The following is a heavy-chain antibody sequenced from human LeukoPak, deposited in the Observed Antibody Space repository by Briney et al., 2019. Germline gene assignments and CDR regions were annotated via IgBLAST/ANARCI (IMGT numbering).Heavy chain of an antibody. CDR1: GFTFSSSA. Sequence: GGSLSLSWAASGFTFSSSAMSGVRQAPGKGLDWVSGISGTSSYMYYGDSVRGRFTVSRDNAKNSLYLQMESLRVEDTAVYYCARDLHYYGSGPWGQGTLVTVSS. D-gene: IGHD3-10*01. V-gene: IGHV3-21*01. CDR2: ISGTSSYM. CDR3: ARDLHYYGSGP. J-gene: IGHJ5*02.